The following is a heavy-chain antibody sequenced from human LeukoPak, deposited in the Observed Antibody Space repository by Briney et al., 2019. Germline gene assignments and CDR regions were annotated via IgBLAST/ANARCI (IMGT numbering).Heavy chain of an antibody. CDR1: GGSISSGDYY. Sequence: KPSETLSLTCTVSGGSISSGDYYWSWIRQPAGKGLEWIGRIYTSGSTNYNPSLKSRVTISVDTSKNQFSLKLSSVTAADTAVYYCARGPTYCSSSSCLQGEWGQGTLVTVSS. J-gene: IGHJ4*02. V-gene: IGHV4-61*02. CDR2: IYTSGST. CDR3: ARGPTYCSSSSCLQGE. D-gene: IGHD2-15*01.